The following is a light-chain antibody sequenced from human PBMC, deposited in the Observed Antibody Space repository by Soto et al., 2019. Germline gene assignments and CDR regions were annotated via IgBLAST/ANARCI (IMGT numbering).Light chain of an antibody. Sequence: AIQMTQSPSSLSASVGDRVTIPCRASQGIGNDLAWYQHKQGEAPNLLIYGASSLQGGVPSRFSGSGSGTDFLLTISSLQPEDFATYYCLQDYNLLTFGGGTKVELK. J-gene: IGKJ4*01. CDR1: QGIGND. V-gene: IGKV1-6*01. CDR3: LQDYNLLT. CDR2: GAS.